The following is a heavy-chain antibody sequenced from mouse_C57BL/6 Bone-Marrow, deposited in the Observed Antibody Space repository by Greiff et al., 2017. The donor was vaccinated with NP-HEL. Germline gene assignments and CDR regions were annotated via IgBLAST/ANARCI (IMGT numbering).Heavy chain of an antibody. V-gene: IGHV1-59*01. CDR2: IDPSDSYT. J-gene: IGHJ3*01. D-gene: IGHD2-2*01. Sequence: QVQLQQPGAELVRPGTSVKLSCKASGYTFTSYWMHWVKQRPGQGLEWIGVIDPSDSYTNYNQKFKGTATLTVDTSSSTAYMQLSSLTSEDSAVYYCAILSTMVKWFAYRGQGPLVTVSA. CDR3: AILSTMVKWFAY. CDR1: GYTFTSYW.